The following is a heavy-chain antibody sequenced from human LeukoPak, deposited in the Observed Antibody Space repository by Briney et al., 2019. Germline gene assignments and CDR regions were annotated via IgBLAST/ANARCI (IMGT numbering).Heavy chain of an antibody. CDR1: GDSVSSNSAA. V-gene: IGHV6-1*01. CDR2: TYYRSKWYN. J-gene: IGHJ6*02. CDR3: ARGGGYGDYGMDV. Sequence: SQTLSPTCAISGDSVSSNSAAWIWIRQSPSRGLEWLGRTYYRSKWYNDYAVSVKSRITINPDTSKNQFSLQLNSVTPEDTAVYYCARGGGYGDYGMDVWGQGTTVTVSS. D-gene: IGHD3-16*01.